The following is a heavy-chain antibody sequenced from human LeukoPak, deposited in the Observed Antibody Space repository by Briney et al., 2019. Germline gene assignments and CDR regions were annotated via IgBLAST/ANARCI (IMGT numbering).Heavy chain of an antibody. J-gene: IGHJ4*02. D-gene: IGHD4-23*01. CDR1: GFTFSDYY. CDR3: ARGGSTTTVDTLLDY. CDR2: ISSSGSTI. Sequence: GGSLRLSCAVSGFTFSDYYMSWIRQAPGKGLEWVSYISSSGSTIRYADSVKGRFTISRDNAKKSLYLQMSSLRAEDTAVYYCARGGSTTTVDTLLDYWGQGTLVTVPS. V-gene: IGHV3-11*01.